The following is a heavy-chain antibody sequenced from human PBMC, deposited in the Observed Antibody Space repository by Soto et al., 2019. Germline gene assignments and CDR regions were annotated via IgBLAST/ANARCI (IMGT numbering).Heavy chain of an antibody. CDR1: GGSFSGYY. D-gene: IGHD3-3*01. CDR3: ARVVGGYDFWSASYYYYYYMDV. V-gene: IGHV4-34*01. Sequence: QVQLQQWGAGLLKPSETLSLTCAVYGGSFSGYYWSWIRQPPGRGLEWIGEINHSGSTNYNPSLKSRVTMSVDTSKNQFSLKLSSVTAADTAVYFCARVVGGYDFWSASYYYYYYMDVWGKGTTVTVSS. J-gene: IGHJ6*03. CDR2: INHSGST.